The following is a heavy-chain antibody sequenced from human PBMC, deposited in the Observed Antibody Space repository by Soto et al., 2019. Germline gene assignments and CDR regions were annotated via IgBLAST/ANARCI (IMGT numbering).Heavy chain of an antibody. J-gene: IGHJ5*02. CDR2: IYYSGST. CDR3: ASIYDSSGYYYGNNWFDP. Sequence: SETLSLTCTVSGGSISSGDYYWSWIRQPPGKGLEWIGYIYYSGSTIYNPSLKSRVTISVDTSKNQFSLELSSVTAADTAVYYCASIYDSSGYYYGNNWFDPWGQGTLVTVSS. V-gene: IGHV4-30-4*01. CDR1: GGSISSGDYY. D-gene: IGHD3-22*01.